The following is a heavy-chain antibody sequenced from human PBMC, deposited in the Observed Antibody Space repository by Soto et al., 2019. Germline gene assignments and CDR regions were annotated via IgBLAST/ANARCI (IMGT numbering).Heavy chain of an antibody. CDR1: GYSFTSHG. J-gene: IGHJ4*01. CDR3: ARDPGAATFDF. CDR2: INPYNGNT. D-gene: IGHD1-26*01. Sequence: ASVKVSCKASGYSFTSHGVSWVRLAPGQGLQWIGWINPYNGNTLTAQNLQGRVTLTADTSTSTAYMELRSLRFDDTAIYYCARDPGAATFDFWGLGALVNVSS. V-gene: IGHV1-18*04.